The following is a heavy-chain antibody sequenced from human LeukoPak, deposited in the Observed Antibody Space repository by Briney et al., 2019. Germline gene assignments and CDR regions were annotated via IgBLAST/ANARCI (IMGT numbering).Heavy chain of an antibody. J-gene: IGHJ2*01. CDR1: GGSISSSSYY. CDR3: ARGLGNYYDSSGYDWYFDL. CDR2: IYYSGST. Sequence: SETLSLTCTVSGGSISSSSYYWGWIRQPPGKGLEWIGSIYYSGSTNYNPSLKSRVTISVDTSKNQFSLKLSSVTAADTAVYYCARGLGNYYDSSGYDWYFDLWGRGTLVTVSS. V-gene: IGHV4-39*07. D-gene: IGHD3-22*01.